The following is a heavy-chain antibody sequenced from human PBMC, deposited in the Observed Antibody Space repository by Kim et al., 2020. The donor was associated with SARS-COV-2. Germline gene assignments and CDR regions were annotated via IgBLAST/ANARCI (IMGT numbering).Heavy chain of an antibody. J-gene: IGHJ3*02. Sequence: YAVSVKSRITINPDTSKNQFSLQLNSVTPEDTAVYYCARAHLAAAYTFDIWGQGTMVTVSS. CDR3: ARAHLAAAYTFDI. D-gene: IGHD6-13*01. V-gene: IGHV6-1*01.